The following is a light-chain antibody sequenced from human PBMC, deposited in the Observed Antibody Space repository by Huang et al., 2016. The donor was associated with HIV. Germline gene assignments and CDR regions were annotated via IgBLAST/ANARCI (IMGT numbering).Light chain of an antibody. Sequence: DIQMTQSPSSLSASVGDKVSITCRASQAISNSLVWYQQQPVKAPKLLLYGASRLESGVSSRFSGSGSGTDYTLTISSLQPEDFATYYCQQYFSTPRTFGQGTKVEIK. CDR1: QAISNS. V-gene: IGKV1-NL1*01. CDR3: QQYFSTPRT. J-gene: IGKJ1*01. CDR2: GAS.